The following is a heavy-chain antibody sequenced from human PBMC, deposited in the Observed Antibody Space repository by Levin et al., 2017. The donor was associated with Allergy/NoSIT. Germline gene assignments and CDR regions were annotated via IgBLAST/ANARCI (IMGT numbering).Heavy chain of an antibody. J-gene: IGHJ4*02. CDR2: IRSKAYGGTT. CDR3: TRGGGANPTTDFDY. Sequence: GGSLRLSCTASGFTFGDYAMSWFRQAPGKGLEWVGFIRSKAYGGTTEYAASVKGRFTISRDDSKSIAYLQMNSLKTEDTAVYYCTRGGGANPTTDFDYWGQGTLVTVSS. D-gene: IGHD1-26*01. V-gene: IGHV3-49*03. CDR1: GFTFGDYA.